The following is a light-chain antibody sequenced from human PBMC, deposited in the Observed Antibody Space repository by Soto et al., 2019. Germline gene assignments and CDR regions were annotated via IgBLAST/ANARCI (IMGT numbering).Light chain of an antibody. CDR2: GAS. CDR3: QQYGSSPLYT. Sequence: EIVLTQSPGTLSLSPGERATLSCRASQSVSSSYLAWYQQKPGQAPRLLIYGASSRATGIPDRFIGSGSGTDFTLTISRLEPEDFAGYCCQQYGSSPLYTFGQGTKLEIK. J-gene: IGKJ2*01. CDR1: QSVSSSY. V-gene: IGKV3-20*01.